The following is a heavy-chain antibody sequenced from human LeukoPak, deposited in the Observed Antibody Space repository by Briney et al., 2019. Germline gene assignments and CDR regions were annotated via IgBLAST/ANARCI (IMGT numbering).Heavy chain of an antibody. Sequence: SETLSLTCTVSGGSISSGDYYWSWICQPPGKGLEWIGYIYYSGSTYYNPSLKSRVTISVDTSKNQFSLKLSSVTAADTAVYYCARSYYDILTGPGGFDIWGQGTMVTVSS. CDR2: IYYSGST. CDR1: GGSISSGDYY. D-gene: IGHD3-9*01. CDR3: ARSYYDILTGPGGFDI. J-gene: IGHJ3*02. V-gene: IGHV4-30-4*01.